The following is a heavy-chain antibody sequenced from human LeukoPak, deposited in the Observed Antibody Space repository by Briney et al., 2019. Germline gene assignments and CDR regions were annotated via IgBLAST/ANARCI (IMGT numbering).Heavy chain of an antibody. V-gene: IGHV4-34*01. CDR1: GGSISSYY. CDR2: INHSGST. J-gene: IGHJ4*02. Sequence: PSETLSLTCTVSGGSISSYYWSWIRQPPGKGLEWIGEINHSGSTNYNPSLKSRVTISVDTSKNQFSLKLSSVTAADTAVYYCARGGGEIVANSVPFDYWGQGTLVTVSS. CDR3: ARGGGEIVANSVPFDY. D-gene: IGHD5-12*01.